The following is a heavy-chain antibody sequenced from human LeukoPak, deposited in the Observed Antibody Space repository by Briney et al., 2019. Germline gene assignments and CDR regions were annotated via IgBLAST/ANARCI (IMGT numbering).Heavy chain of an antibody. J-gene: IGHJ4*02. CDR3: ARVSGWYWFDN. D-gene: IGHD6-19*01. Sequence: GGSLRLSCAASGFTFGTYAMHWVRQAPGKGLEYVSAISSNGRITYYADSVKGRFTISRDSSKNILYLQMGSLRTEDTAVYYCARVSGWYWFDNWGQGTLVTVSS. CDR2: ISSNGRIT. V-gene: IGHV3-64*02. CDR1: GFTFGTYA.